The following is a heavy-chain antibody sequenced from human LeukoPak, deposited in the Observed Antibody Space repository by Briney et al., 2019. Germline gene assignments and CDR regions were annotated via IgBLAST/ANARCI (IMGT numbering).Heavy chain of an antibody. CDR1: GFIFTTYW. D-gene: IGHD3-9*01. Sequence: RGESLKISCKGPGFIFTTYWIGWVRQMPGKGLEWMGIIYPGDSDTRYSPSFEGQVTISADTSITTAYLQWSSLKASDTAIYYCARHYGDHDILSGYYPYGMDVWGQGTTVTVSS. J-gene: IGHJ6*02. V-gene: IGHV5-51*01. CDR3: ARHYGDHDILSGYYPYGMDV. CDR2: IYPGDSDT.